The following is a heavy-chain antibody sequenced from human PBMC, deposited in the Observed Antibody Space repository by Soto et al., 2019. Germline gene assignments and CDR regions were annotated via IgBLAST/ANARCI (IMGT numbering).Heavy chain of an antibody. CDR3: ARDCIVLVQQRVYYYDMDA. CDR1: GGSISSGDYY. D-gene: IGHD2-2*01. Sequence: PSETLSLTCTVSGGSISSGDYYWSWIRQPPGKGLEWIGYIYYSGSTYYNPSLKSRVTISVDTSKNQFSLKLSSVTAADTAVYYCARDCIVLVQQRVYYYDMDAWRQASTV. J-gene: IGHJ6*01. CDR2: IYYSGST. V-gene: IGHV4-30-4*01.